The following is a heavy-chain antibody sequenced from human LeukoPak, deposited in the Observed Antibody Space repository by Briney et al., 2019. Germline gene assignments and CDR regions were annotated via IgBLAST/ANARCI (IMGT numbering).Heavy chain of an antibody. CDR3: ARDRYCTTTRCSDY. Sequence: GGSLRLSRAASGFTFSSYSMNWVRQAPGKGLEWVSRISTDGSSTTYADSVKGRFTISRDNAKNTLYLEMNSLRAEDTAVYYCARDRYCTTTRCSDYWGQGTLVTVSS. CDR2: ISTDGSST. V-gene: IGHV3-74*03. CDR1: GFTFSSYS. J-gene: IGHJ4*02. D-gene: IGHD2-2*01.